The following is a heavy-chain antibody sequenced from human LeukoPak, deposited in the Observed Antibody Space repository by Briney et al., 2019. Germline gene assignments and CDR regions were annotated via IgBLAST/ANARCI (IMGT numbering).Heavy chain of an antibody. D-gene: IGHD4-23*01. CDR3: ARGLRWPDF. Sequence: GGSLRLSCAASGFTFSSYWMSWVRQAPGKGLEWVANIKQDGREKYYVASVKGRFTIPRDNAKNSLYLQMNSLRADDTAVYYCARGLRWPDFGGQGTLVTVSS. J-gene: IGHJ4*02. CDR1: GFTFSSYW. CDR2: IKQDGREK. V-gene: IGHV3-7*03.